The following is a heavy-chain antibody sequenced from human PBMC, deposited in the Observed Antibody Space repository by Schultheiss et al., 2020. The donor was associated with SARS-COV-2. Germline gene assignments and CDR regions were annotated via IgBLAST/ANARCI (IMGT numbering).Heavy chain of an antibody. CDR1: GFTFSSYW. CDR3: ARDGGLVDYYDSSGYLI. V-gene: IGHV3-74*01. Sequence: GGSLRLSCAASGFTFSSYWMHWVRQAPGKGLVWVSRINSDGSSTSYADSVKGRFTISRDNAKNTLYLQMNSLRAEDTAVYYCARDGGLVDYYDSSGYLIWGQGTMVTV. D-gene: IGHD3-22*01. CDR2: INSDGSST. J-gene: IGHJ3*02.